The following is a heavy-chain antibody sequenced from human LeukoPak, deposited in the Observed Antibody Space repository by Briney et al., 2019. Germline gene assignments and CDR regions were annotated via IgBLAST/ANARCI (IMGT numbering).Heavy chain of an antibody. J-gene: IGHJ4*02. D-gene: IGHD3-9*01. V-gene: IGHV4-4*02. CDR1: GGPIGSSNW. Sequence: SETLSFTCAVSGGPIGSSNWWSWVRQPPGKGLEWIGEIYHSGSTTYNPSLKSRVTMSIDKSKNQFSLKLSSVTAADTAVYYCARVDVEDFDYWGQGTLVTVSS. CDR2: IYHSGST. CDR3: ARVDVEDFDY.